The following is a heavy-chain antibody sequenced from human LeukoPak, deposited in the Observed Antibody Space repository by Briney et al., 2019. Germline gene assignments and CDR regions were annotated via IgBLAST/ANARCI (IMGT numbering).Heavy chain of an antibody. V-gene: IGHV4-30-2*01. J-gene: IGHJ4*02. D-gene: IGHD6-13*01. Sequence: PSQTLSLTCTVSGGSISSGGYYWSWIRQPPGKGLEWIGYIYHSGSTYYNPSLKSRVTISVDRSKNQFSLKLSSVTAADTAVYYCARDVAAGEIDYWGQGTLVTVSS. CDR3: ARDVAAGEIDY. CDR2: IYHSGST. CDR1: GGSISSGGYY.